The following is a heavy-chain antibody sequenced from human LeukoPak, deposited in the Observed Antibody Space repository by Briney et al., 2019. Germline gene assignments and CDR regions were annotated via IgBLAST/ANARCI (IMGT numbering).Heavy chain of an antibody. CDR1: GGCISSSSYC. V-gene: IGHV4-39*07. Sequence: PSETLSLTCTVSGGCISSSSYCWGWIRQPPGEGLEWIASVYSTGNTFYNPSLKSGVTISVDTSKNQFSLRLSAVTAADTAVYYCARDLNRRGEFDYWGQGTPVTVSS. D-gene: IGHD3-10*01. CDR2: VYSTGNT. CDR3: ARDLNRRGEFDY. J-gene: IGHJ4*02.